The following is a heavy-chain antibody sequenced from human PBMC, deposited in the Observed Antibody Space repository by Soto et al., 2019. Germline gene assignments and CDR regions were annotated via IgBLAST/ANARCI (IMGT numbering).Heavy chain of an antibody. D-gene: IGHD3-22*01. CDR2: IYYSGST. Sequence: PSETLSLTCTVSGGSISSGDYYWSWIRQPPGKGLEWIGYIYYSGSTYYNPSLKSRVTISVDTSKNSLYLQMNSLRAEDTAVYYCARPTYYYDSSGPPAYWGQGTLVTVSS. V-gene: IGHV4-30-4*01. CDR3: ARPTYYYDSSGPPAY. CDR1: GGSISSGDYY. J-gene: IGHJ4*02.